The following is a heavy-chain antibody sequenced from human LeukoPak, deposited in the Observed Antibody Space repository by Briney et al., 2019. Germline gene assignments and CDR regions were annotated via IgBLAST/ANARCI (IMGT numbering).Heavy chain of an antibody. Sequence: SETLSLTCTVSGGSISSSSYYWGWIRQPPGKGLEWIGNIYYSGSTYYNPSLKSRVTISVDTSKNQFSLKLSSVTAADTAVYYCAARYCSSISCSPNWFDPWGQGTLVTVSS. CDR1: GGSISSSSYY. D-gene: IGHD2-2*01. CDR3: AARYCSSISCSPNWFDP. V-gene: IGHV4-39*01. J-gene: IGHJ5*02. CDR2: IYYSGST.